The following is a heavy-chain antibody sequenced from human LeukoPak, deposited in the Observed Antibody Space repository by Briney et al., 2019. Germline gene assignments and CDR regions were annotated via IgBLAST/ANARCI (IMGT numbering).Heavy chain of an antibody. V-gene: IGHV5-51*01. CDR1: GYTFSTYW. CDR3: AKLSGVYGDYASYFDY. Sequence: GESLKISCQGSGYTFSTYWIAWVRQMPGKGLECMGIIYPGDSDIRYSPSFQGQVTISADKSISTAYLQWSSLKASDTAMYYCAKLSGVYGDYASYFDYWGQGTLVTVSS. CDR2: IYPGDSDI. D-gene: IGHD4-17*01. J-gene: IGHJ4*02.